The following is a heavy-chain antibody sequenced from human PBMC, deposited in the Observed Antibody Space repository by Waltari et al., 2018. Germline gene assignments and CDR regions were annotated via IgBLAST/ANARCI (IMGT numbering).Heavy chain of an antibody. D-gene: IGHD2-21*02. V-gene: IGHV1-2*02. CDR3: ARDRGSVTATDAFDI. Sequence: QVQLVQSGAEVKKPGASVKVSCKASGYTFTGYYMHWVRQAPGQGLGWMGWINPNSGGTNYAQKFQGRVTMTRDTSISTAYMELSRLRSDDTAVYYCARDRGSVTATDAFDIWGQGTMVTVSS. CDR1: GYTFTGYY. J-gene: IGHJ3*02. CDR2: INPNSGGT.